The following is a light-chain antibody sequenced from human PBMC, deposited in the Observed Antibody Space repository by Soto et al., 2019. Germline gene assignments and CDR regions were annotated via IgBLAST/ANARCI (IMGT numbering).Light chain of an antibody. J-gene: IGLJ3*02. V-gene: IGLV6-57*04. CDR1: SGSIASNY. Sequence: NFMLTQPHSVSESPGETVTISCTRSSGSIASNYVQWYQQRPGSAPTTVIYEDNQRPSGVPDRFSGSIDSSSNSASLTISGLQTEDEADYYCHSYDGGNQVFGGGTKLTVL. CDR2: EDN. CDR3: HSYDGGNQV.